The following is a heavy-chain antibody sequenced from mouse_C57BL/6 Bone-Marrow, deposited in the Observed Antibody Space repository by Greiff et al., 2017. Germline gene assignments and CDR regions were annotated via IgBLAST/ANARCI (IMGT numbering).Heavy chain of an antibody. CDR3: PVIYDGYYGFAY. V-gene: IGHV1-81*01. D-gene: IGHD2-3*01. Sequence: VKLMESGAELARPGASVKLSCKASGYTFTSYGISWVKQRTGQGLEWIGEIYPRSGNTYYNEKFKGKATLTAEKSSSTAYMELRSRTSEDSAVYFCPVIYDGYYGFAYWGQGTLVTVSA. CDR2: IYPRSGNT. J-gene: IGHJ3*01. CDR1: GYTFTSYG.